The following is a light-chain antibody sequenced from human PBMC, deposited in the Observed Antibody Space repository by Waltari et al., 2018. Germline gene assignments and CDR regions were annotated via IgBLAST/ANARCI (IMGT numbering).Light chain of an antibody. V-gene: IGKV3-20*01. CDR1: QMVRGT. CDR2: GSS. CDR3: QHYVRLPVT. Sequence: EIVLTQSPGTLSLSPGETATLSCRASQMVRGTLAWYQQKPGQAPRRLIYGSSIRATGIPDRFSGSGSGTDFSLTITRLEPEDFAGYYCQHYVRLPVTFGQGTRVEIK. J-gene: IGKJ1*01.